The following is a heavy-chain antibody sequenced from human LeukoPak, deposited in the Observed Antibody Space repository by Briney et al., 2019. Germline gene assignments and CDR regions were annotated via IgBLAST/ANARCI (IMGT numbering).Heavy chain of an antibody. V-gene: IGHV3-23*01. CDR1: GFTFATHA. J-gene: IGHJ4*02. CDR3: AKDHNSYGYGDFDY. CDR2: ISGSGGIT. Sequence: GSLRLSCAASGFTFATHAMSWVRQAPGKGLEWVSTISGSGGITYYADSVKGRFTISRDNSKNTLFLQMNSLRAEDTAVYYCAKDHNSYGYGDFDYWGQGTLVTVSS. D-gene: IGHD5-18*01.